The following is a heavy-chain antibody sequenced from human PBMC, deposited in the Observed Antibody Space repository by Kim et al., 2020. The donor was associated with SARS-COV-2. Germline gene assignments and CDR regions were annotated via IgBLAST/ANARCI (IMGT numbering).Heavy chain of an antibody. D-gene: IGHD6-19*01. V-gene: IGHV3-23*01. Sequence: ADSVKGRFTISRDNSKNTLYLQMNRLRDEDTAVYYCAARGFYSSSGAFDIWGQGTLVTVSS. J-gene: IGHJ3*02. CDR3: AARGFYSSSGAFDI.